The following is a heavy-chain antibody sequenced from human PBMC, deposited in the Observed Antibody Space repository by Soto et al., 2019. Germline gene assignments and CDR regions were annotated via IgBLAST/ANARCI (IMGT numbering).Heavy chain of an antibody. CDR1: GFTLSSYA. CDR2: ISYDGSNK. V-gene: IGHV3-30-3*01. J-gene: IGHJ4*02. D-gene: IGHD3-22*01. CDR3: ARAPITMIVVARHLDY. Sequence: GGSLRLSCAASGFTLSSYAMHWVRQAPGKGLEWVAVISYDGSNKYYADSVKGRFTISRDNSKNTLYLQMNSLRAEDTAVYYCARAPITMIVVARHLDYWGQGTLVTVSS.